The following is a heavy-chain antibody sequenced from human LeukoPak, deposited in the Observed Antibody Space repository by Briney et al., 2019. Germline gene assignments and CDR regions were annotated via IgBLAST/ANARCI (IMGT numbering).Heavy chain of an antibody. CDR3: ARDEGIAAAGLND. V-gene: IGHV1-3*01. CDR2: INAGNGNT. CDR1: GYTFTSYA. D-gene: IGHD6-13*01. Sequence: ASVKVSCTASGYTFTSYAMHWVRQAPGQRLEWMGWINAGNGNTKYSQKFQGRVTITRDTSASTAYMELSSLRSEDTAVYYCARDEGIAAAGLNDWGQGTLVTVSS. J-gene: IGHJ4*02.